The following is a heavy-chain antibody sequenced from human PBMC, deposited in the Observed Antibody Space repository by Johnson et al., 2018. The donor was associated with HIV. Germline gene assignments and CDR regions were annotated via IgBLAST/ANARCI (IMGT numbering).Heavy chain of an antibody. J-gene: IGHJ3*01. CDR1: GFIFSDYY. CDR3: AKDKFMFLENPVDAFDV. Sequence: VHLVESGGDLVKPGGSLRLSCAASGFIFSDYYMTWIRQAPGKGLEWVSAISGSGGSTYYADSVKGQFTISRDNSKNTLYLQMNSLRAEDTAIYYCAKDKFMFLENPVDAFDVWGQGTMVTFSS. CDR2: ISGSGGST. D-gene: IGHD3-3*01. V-gene: IGHV3-23*04.